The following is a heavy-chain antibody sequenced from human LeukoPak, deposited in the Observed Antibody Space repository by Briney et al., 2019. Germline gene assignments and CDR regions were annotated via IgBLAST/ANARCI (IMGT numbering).Heavy chain of an antibody. CDR2: IIPIFGTA. CDR3: AREDGYCSGGSCSNWFDP. Sequence: ASVKVSCKASGGTFSSYAISWVRQAPGQGLEWMGGIIPIFGTANYAQKFQGRVTITADKSTSTAYMELSSLRSEDTAVYYCAREDGYCSGGSCSNWFDPWGLGTLVTVSS. D-gene: IGHD2-15*01. J-gene: IGHJ5*02. CDR1: GGTFSSYA. V-gene: IGHV1-69*06.